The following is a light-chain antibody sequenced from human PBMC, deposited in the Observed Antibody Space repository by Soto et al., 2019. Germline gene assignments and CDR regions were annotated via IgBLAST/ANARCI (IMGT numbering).Light chain of an antibody. CDR1: SSDVGGYNY. V-gene: IGLV2-14*01. Sequence: QSALTQPASVSGSPGQSITISCTGTSSDVGGYNYVSWYQQHSGKAPKLMIYDVSNRPSGVSNRFSGSKSGNTASLTISGLQAEHEANYYCSSYTSSSTLLYVFGTGTKLTVL. CDR2: DVS. CDR3: SSYTSSSTLLYV. J-gene: IGLJ1*01.